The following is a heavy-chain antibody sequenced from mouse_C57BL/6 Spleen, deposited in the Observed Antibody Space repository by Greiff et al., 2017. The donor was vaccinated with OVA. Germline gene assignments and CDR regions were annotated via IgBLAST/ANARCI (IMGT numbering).Heavy chain of an antibody. Sequence: EVKLMESGGGLVQPGGSLKLSCAASGFTFSDYYMYWVRQTPEKRLEWVAYIRNGGGSTYYPDTVKGRFTISRDNAKNTLYLQMSRLKSEDTAMYYCARRGYYYGSSWYFDVWGTGTTVTVSS. V-gene: IGHV5-12*01. J-gene: IGHJ1*03. CDR2: IRNGGGST. CDR3: ARRGYYYGSSWYFDV. D-gene: IGHD1-1*01. CDR1: GFTFSDYY.